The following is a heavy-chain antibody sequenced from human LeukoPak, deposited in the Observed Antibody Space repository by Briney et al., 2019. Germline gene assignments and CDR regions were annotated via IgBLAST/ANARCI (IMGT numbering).Heavy chain of an antibody. J-gene: IGHJ4*02. D-gene: IGHD4-17*01. CDR1: GYTFTSYG. Sequence: GASVTVSCTASGYTFTSYGISWVRQAPGQGLEWMGWISAYNGNTNYAQKLQGRVTMTTDTSTSSAYMELRSLRSDDTAVYYCARVYGDYGDYWGQGTLVTVSS. CDR3: ARVYGDYGDY. CDR2: ISAYNGNT. V-gene: IGHV1-18*01.